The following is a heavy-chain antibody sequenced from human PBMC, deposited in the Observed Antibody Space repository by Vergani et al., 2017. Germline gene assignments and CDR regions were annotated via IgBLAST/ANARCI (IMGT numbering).Heavy chain of an antibody. CDR3: ARDAGGGFFDY. J-gene: IGHJ4*02. Sequence: QVQLVESGGDVVQPGRSLRLSCAASGFTFSSYGMHWVRQAPGKGLEWVAVIWYDGSNKYYADSVKGRFTISRDNSKNTLYLQMNSLRAEDTAVYYCARDAGGGFFDYWGQGTLVTVSS. CDR2: IWYDGSNK. CDR1: GFTFSSYG. D-gene: IGHD2-8*02. V-gene: IGHV3-33*01.